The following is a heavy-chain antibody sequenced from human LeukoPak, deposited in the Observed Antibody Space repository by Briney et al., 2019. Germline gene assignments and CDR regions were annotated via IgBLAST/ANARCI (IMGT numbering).Heavy chain of an antibody. J-gene: IGHJ4*02. Sequence: GGSLRLSCAASGFTFSGSAMHWVRQASGKGLEWVSSISSSSSYIYYADSVKGRFTISRDNAKNSLYLQMNGLRAEDTAVYYCARASSGYYYGEDYWGQGTLVTVSS. CDR2: ISSSSSYI. D-gene: IGHD3-22*01. V-gene: IGHV3-21*01. CDR1: GFTFSGSA. CDR3: ARASSGYYYGEDY.